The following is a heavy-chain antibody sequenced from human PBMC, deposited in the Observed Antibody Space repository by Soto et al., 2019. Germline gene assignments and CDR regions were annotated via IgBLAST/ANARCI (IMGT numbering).Heavy chain of an antibody. J-gene: IGHJ5*02. CDR1: GYSFTSYW. D-gene: IGHD3-22*01. V-gene: IGHV5-51*01. CDR2: IYTGDSDT. Sequence: AESLKISRKGSGYSFTSYWHASVLQMPGKGPEWIGIIYTGDSDTRYSPTFQGQVTISADTSISTAYLQWSSLKASDTAIYYCARLQGPQGWLWLADPWGQGSLLTASS. CDR3: ARLQGPQGWLWLADP.